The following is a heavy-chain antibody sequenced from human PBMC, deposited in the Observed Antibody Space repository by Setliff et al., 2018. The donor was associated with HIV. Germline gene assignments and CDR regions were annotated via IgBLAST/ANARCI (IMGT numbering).Heavy chain of an antibody. J-gene: IGHJ3*02. Sequence: LRLSCAASGFTFSSYSMSWVRQAPGKGLEWVSSLSSNENYIYYADSVKGRFTISRDNAKNSLYLQMNSLRAEDSAVYFCVRERVSLYFGEANAFDIWGQGTTVTVSS. V-gene: IGHV3-21*06. D-gene: IGHD3-10*01. CDR1: GFTFSSYS. CDR3: VRERVSLYFGEANAFDI. CDR2: LSSNENYI.